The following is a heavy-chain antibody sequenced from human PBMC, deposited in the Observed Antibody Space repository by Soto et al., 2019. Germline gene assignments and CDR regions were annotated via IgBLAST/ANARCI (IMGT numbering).Heavy chain of an antibody. J-gene: IGHJ4*02. D-gene: IGHD5-18*01. CDR1: GYTFTSYG. CDR3: ARPLLNRGYSYGFGY. Sequence: GASVKVSCKASGYTFTSYGISWVRQAPGQGLEWMGWISANNGSTNYAQKFQGRVTMTTDTSISTAYMELSRLRSDDTAVYYCARPLLNRGYSYGFGYWGQGTLVTVSS. V-gene: IGHV1-18*01. CDR2: ISANNGST.